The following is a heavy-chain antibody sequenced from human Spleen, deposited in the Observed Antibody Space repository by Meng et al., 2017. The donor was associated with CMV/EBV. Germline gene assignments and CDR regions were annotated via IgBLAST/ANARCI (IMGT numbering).Heavy chain of an antibody. J-gene: IGHJ4*02. V-gene: IGHV1-2*02. CDR3: AREGGGLRRDFGY. CDR1: GYTFIDYY. D-gene: IGHD3-16*01. Sequence: ASVKVSCKASGYTFIDYYMNWVRQAPGQGLEWMGWINPNSGGSNYAQNFQGRVTMTRDTSISTAYMELSRRRSDDTAVYYWAREGGGLRRDFGYWGQGTQVTVSS. CDR2: INPNSGGS.